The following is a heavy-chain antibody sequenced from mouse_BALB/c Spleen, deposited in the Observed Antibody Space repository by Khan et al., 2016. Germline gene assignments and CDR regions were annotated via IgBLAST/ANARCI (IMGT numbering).Heavy chain of an antibody. J-gene: IGHJ2*01. D-gene: IGHD2-14*01. Sequence: VQLQESGAELARPGASVKLSCKASGYTFTSSWMQWVKQRPGQGLEWIGAIYPGDGDTRYTQKFKGKATLTADTSSSTAYMQLSSLASEDSAVYYCAYRFYYWGQGTTLAVAS. CDR3: AYRFYY. CDR2: IYPGDGDT. CDR1: GYTFTSSW. V-gene: IGHV1-87*01.